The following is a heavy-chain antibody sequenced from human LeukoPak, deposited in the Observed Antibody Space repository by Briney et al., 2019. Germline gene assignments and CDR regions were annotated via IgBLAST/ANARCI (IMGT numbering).Heavy chain of an antibody. D-gene: IGHD3-22*01. Sequence: SETLSLTCAVYGGSFSGYYWSWIRQPPGKGLEWIGEINHSGSTNYNPSLKSRVTISVDTSKNQFSLKPSSVTAADTAVYYCARGIGITMIVVVPRIPYYFDYWGQGTLVTVSS. CDR1: GGSFSGYY. CDR3: ARGIGITMIVVVPRIPYYFDY. CDR2: INHSGST. J-gene: IGHJ4*02. V-gene: IGHV4-34*01.